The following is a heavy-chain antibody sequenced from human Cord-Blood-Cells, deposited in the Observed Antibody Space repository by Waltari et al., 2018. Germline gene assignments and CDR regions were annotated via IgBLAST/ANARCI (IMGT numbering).Heavy chain of an antibody. CDR1: GFTFDNYA. Sequence: EVQLVESGGGLVQPGRHLRLSCAASGFTFDNYAMHWVRQAPGKGLEWVSGISWNSGSIGYADSVKGRFTISRDNAKNSLYLQMNSLRAEDTALYYCAKVGNYGDYVVDYWGQGTLVTVSS. CDR2: ISWNSGSI. J-gene: IGHJ4*02. D-gene: IGHD4-17*01. CDR3: AKVGNYGDYVVDY. V-gene: IGHV3-9*01.